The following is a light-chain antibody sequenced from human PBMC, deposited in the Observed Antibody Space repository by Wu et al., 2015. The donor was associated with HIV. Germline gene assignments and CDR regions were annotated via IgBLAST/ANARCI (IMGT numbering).Light chain of an antibody. V-gene: IGKV3-20*01. J-gene: IGKJ5*01. CDR1: QSVTNNY. Sequence: ENVLTQSPGTLSLSPGERATLSCRASQSVTNNYFAWFQQKPGQAPRLLIYSASSRATGIPDRFSGSGSGTDFALTITRLEPGDFAVYYCQQYESSITFGQGTRLDIK. CDR3: QQYESSIT. CDR2: SAS.